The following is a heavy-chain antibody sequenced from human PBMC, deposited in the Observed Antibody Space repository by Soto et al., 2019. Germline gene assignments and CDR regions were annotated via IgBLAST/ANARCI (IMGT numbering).Heavy chain of an antibody. V-gene: IGHV4-59*01. J-gene: IGHJ4*02. CDR2: IHYSGTT. D-gene: IGHD6-13*01. CDR3: GAGEASSRNLAPYYLDF. CDR1: GGSMRNYF. Sequence: PSETLSLTCTVSGGSMRNYFWTWIRQPPRKGLEWIGYIHYSGTTSFFPSYNPSLRSRVTISEDTSKNQFSLKLLSVTTADTAVYFCGAGEASSRNLAPYYLDFWGQGTLVTVSS.